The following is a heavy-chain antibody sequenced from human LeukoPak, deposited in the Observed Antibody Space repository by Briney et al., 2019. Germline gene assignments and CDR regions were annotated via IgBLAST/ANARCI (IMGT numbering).Heavy chain of an antibody. V-gene: IGHV4-34*01. D-gene: IGHD1-1*01. CDR2: INHSGST. CDR3: ARVTTTGGGSYYYYMDV. Sequence: SETLSLTCAVYGGSFSGYYWSWIRQPPGKGLEWIGEINHSGSTNYNPSLKSRVTISVDTSKNQFSLKLSSVTAADTAVYYCARVTTTGGGSYYYYMDVWGKGTTVTIPS. J-gene: IGHJ6*03. CDR1: GGSFSGYY.